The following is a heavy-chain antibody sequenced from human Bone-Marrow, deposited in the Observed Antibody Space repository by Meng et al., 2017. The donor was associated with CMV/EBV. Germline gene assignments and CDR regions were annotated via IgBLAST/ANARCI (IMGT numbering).Heavy chain of an antibody. D-gene: IGHD4-23*01. CDR1: GGTFSSYT. CDR3: ARDTGGKEPYYLDH. Sequence: SVKVSCKASGGTFSSYTISWVRQAPGQGLEWMGRIIPILGIANYAQKFQGRVTITADKSTSTAYMELSSLRSEDTTVYYCARDTGGKEPYYLDHWGQGTLVTVSS. V-gene: IGHV1-69*04. CDR2: IIPILGIA. J-gene: IGHJ4*02.